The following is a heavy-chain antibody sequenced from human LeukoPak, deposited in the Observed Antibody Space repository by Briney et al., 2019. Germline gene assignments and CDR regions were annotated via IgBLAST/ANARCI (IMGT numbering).Heavy chain of an antibody. Sequence: PGGSLRLSCAASGFTFSHSIMRWIRQAPGKGLEWVAVVEADGKNMYYADSVKGRFTISRDNSQNTVYLQMNSLRADDTAVYYCPREKGTDVHNESLWYYLMDVWGKGTTVTVSS. CDR2: VEADGKNM. J-gene: IGHJ6*03. CDR3: PREKGTDVHNESLWYYLMDV. V-gene: IGHV3-30*03. D-gene: IGHD5-24*01. CDR1: GFTFSHSI.